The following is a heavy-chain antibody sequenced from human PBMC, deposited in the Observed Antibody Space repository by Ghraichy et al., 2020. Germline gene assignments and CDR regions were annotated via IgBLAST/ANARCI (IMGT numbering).Heavy chain of an antibody. J-gene: IGHJ6*03. Sequence: GGSLRLSCSASGFTFSSFAMHWVRQAPGKGLEYVSAISSNGGSTYYADSVKGRFTISRDNSKNTVYLQMSSLRAEDTAVYYCVKDLYYDSRGYSISDYYYMDVWGKGTTVTVSS. V-gene: IGHV3-64D*09. CDR3: VKDLYYDSRGYSISDYYYMDV. CDR1: GFTFSSFA. CDR2: ISSNGGST. D-gene: IGHD3-22*01.